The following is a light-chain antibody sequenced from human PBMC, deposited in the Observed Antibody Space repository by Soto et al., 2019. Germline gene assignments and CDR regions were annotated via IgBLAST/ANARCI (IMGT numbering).Light chain of an antibody. Sequence: VLTQSPDTLSLSPGDRATLSCRANQRASRQYLSWYQQRTGQPPRLLIYSVSMRADGIPDRFSGSGSGSEFTLTINRLEPEDFAVYYCQDFDSPQWTFGQGTKLEN. CDR2: SVS. CDR3: QDFDSPQWT. CDR1: QRASRQY. V-gene: IGKV3-20*01. J-gene: IGKJ1*01.